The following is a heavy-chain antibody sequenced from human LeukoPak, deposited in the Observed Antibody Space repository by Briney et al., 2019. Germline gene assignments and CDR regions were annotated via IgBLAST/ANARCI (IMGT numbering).Heavy chain of an antibody. CDR2: ISSSSSYI. CDR3: ARDRRDGYNQLGAFDI. Sequence: GGSLRLSCAASGFTFSSYSMNWVRQAPGKGLEWVSSISSSSSYIYYADSVKGRFTISRDNSKNTLYLQMGSLRAEDMAVYYCARDRRDGYNQLGAFDIWGQGTMVTVSS. CDR1: GFTFSSYS. D-gene: IGHD5-24*01. V-gene: IGHV3-21*01. J-gene: IGHJ3*02.